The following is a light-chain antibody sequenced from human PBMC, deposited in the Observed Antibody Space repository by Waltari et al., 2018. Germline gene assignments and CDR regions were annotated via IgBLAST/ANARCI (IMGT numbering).Light chain of an antibody. CDR3: VLYLGSGIWV. V-gene: IGLV8-61*01. CDR2: KIN. J-gene: IGLJ3*02. Sequence: QTVVTQEPSLSVSPGGTVTLTCALSSGSVSTTSYASWYQQTPGQAPRTLVYKINIRVAGVPDRFSGSMLGNKAALTITGAQAEDESDYYCVLYLGSGIWVFGGGTKLTVL. CDR1: SGSVSTTSY.